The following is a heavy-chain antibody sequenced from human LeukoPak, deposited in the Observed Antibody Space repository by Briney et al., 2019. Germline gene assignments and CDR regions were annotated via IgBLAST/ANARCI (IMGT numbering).Heavy chain of an antibody. CDR3: ARGGGLWFGELLSYFDY. V-gene: IGHV1-2*02. CDR2: INPNSGGT. D-gene: IGHD3-10*01. Sequence: ASVKVSCKASGYTFTGYCMHWVRQAPGQGLEWMGWINPNSGGTNYAQKLQGRVTMTTDTSTSTAYMELRSLRSDDTAVYYCARGGGLWFGELLSYFDYWGQGTLVTVSS. CDR1: GYTFTGYC. J-gene: IGHJ4*02.